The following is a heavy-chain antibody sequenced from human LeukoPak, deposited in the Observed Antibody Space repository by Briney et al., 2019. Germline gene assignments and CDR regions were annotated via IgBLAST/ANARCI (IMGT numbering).Heavy chain of an antibody. CDR3: ARDQSYYDSSGPIDY. CDR2: INPSGGST. CDR1: GYTFTSYY. J-gene: IGHJ4*02. V-gene: IGHV1-46*03. Sequence: WASVKVSCKASGYTFTSYYMHWVRQAPGQGLEWMGIINPSGGSTSYAQKFQGRVTMTRDTSTSTVYMGLSSLRSEDTAVYYCARDQSYYDSSGPIDYWGQGTLVTVPS. D-gene: IGHD3-22*01.